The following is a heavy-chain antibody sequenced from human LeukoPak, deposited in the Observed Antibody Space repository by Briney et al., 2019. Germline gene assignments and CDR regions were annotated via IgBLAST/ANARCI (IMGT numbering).Heavy chain of an antibody. CDR1: GFTFSHFC. D-gene: IGHD2-8*01. Sequence: APVKGSCKAFGFTFSHFCFSRVGQAPGKGVWGVGWVGPLTGKTNYAQKFQGRVTVTTDTSTTTAYMELRSLRSDDTAVYYCASCHCTNGVCYGECEYFQEWGQGTLVTVSS. J-gene: IGHJ1*01. CDR3: ASCHCTNGVCYGECEYFQE. CDR2: VGPLTGKT. V-gene: IGHV1-18*01.